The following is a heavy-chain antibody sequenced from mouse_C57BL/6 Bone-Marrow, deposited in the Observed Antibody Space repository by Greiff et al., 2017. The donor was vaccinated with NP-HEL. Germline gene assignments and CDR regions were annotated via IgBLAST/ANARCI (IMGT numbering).Heavy chain of an antibody. V-gene: IGHV1-50*01. D-gene: IGHD1-1*01. J-gene: IGHJ3*01. CDR1: GYTFTTYW. CDR2: IDPSDSYT. CDR3: ARKAYYGRSYEFAY. Sequence: VQLQQPGAELVKPGASVKLSCKASGYTFTTYWMQWVKQRPGQGLEWIGEIDPSDSYTNYNQKFKGKATLTVDTSSSTAYMQLCSLTSEDSAVYYCARKAYYGRSYEFAYWGQGTRVTVSA.